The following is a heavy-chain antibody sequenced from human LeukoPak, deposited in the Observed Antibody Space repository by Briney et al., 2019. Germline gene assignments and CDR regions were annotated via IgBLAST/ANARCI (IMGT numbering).Heavy chain of an antibody. CDR2: ISYDGSNK. D-gene: IGHD2-2*01. J-gene: IGHJ4*02. Sequence: PGGSLRLSCAASGFTFSSYGMHWVRQAPGQGLEGVAVISYDGSNKYYADSVKGRFTISRDNSKNTLYLQMNSLRAEDTAVYYCAKDLYDIVVVPTAISYWGQGTLVTVSS. CDR1: GFTFSSYG. CDR3: AKDLYDIVVVPTAISY. V-gene: IGHV3-30*18.